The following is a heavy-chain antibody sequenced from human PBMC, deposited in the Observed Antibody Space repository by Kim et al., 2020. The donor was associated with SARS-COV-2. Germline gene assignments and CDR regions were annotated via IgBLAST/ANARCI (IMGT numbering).Heavy chain of an antibody. Sequence: SETLSLTCAVYGGSFSGYYWSWIRQPPGKGLEWIGEINHSGSTNYNPSLKSRVTISVDTSKNQFSLKLSSVTAADTAVYYCARGPRGGSYYYYYGMDVWG. CDR1: GGSFSGYY. D-gene: IGHD2-15*01. CDR3: ARGPRGGSYYYYYGMDV. V-gene: IGHV4-34*01. CDR2: INHSGST. J-gene: IGHJ6*01.